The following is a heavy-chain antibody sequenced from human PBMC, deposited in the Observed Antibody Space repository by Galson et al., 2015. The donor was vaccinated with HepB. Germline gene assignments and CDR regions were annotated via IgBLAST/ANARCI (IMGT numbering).Heavy chain of an antibody. CDR1: GFTFSTYW. CDR2: ISEEGSDK. CDR3: ARDFYRMFDS. Sequence: SLRLSCAASGFTFSTYWMSWVRQAPGKGLEWVASISEEGSDKYYEGSVWGRFTISRDTARNSLYLQMNSLRAEDTAIYYCARDFYRMFDSWGQGTLVTVS. D-gene: IGHD2/OR15-2a*01. V-gene: IGHV3-7*03. J-gene: IGHJ4*02.